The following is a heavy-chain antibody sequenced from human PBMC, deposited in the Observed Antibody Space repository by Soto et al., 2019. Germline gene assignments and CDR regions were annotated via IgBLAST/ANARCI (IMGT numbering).Heavy chain of an antibody. Sequence: SETLSLTCTVSGGSISSYYWSWIRQPPGKGLEWIGYIYYSGSTNYNPSLKSRVTISVDTSKNQFSLKLSSVTAADTAVYYCARESGDFWSGYYTNWFGPWGRGTLVTVSS. D-gene: IGHD3-3*01. V-gene: IGHV4-59*01. CDR1: GGSISSYY. J-gene: IGHJ5*02. CDR2: IYYSGST. CDR3: ARESGDFWSGYYTNWFGP.